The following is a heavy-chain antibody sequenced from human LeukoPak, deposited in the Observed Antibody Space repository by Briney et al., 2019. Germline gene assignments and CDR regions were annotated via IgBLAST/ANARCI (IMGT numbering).Heavy chain of an antibody. D-gene: IGHD3-22*01. Sequence: GGSLRLSCAASGFTFSGYWMNWVRQAPGKGLEWVANMKADGSEKYYVDSVKGRFTISRDNAKNSLYLQMNSLRAEDTAVYYCARGGEYYYYDTSGLDYWGQGTLVTVSS. CDR3: ARGGEYYYYDTSGLDY. CDR1: GFTFSGYW. J-gene: IGHJ4*02. CDR2: MKADGSEK. V-gene: IGHV3-7*01.